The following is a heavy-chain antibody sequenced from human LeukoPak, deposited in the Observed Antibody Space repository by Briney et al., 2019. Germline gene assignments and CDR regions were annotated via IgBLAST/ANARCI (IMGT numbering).Heavy chain of an antibody. V-gene: IGHV3-23*01. CDR2: ISGSGGST. Sequence: SGGSLRLSCAASGFTFSGFVMSWVRQAPGKGLEWVSAISGSGGSTYYADSVKGRLTISRDNSKNTLYLQMNSLRAEDTAVYYCTRDRVSSDSWGQGTLVIVSS. CDR3: TRDRVSSDS. J-gene: IGHJ4*02. D-gene: IGHD3-16*02. CDR1: GFTFSGFV.